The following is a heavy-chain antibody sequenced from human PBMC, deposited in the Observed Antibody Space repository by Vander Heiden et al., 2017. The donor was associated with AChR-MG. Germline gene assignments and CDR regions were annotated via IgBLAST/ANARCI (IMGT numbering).Heavy chain of an antibody. CDR1: GFTFTNYH. CDR2: INPSLDST. J-gene: IGHJ4*02. D-gene: IGHD1-26*01. Sequence: QVQLVQSGAEVKKPGVSLKVSCKTSGFTFTNYHMHWVRQAPGQGLEWVGTINPSLDSTRYAQKFQGRVRMTRDTSTKTVYMDMTSLRPEDTAVYFCARELTGSFYFDFWGQGSLVTVSS. CDR3: ARELTGSFYFDF. V-gene: IGHV1-46*03.